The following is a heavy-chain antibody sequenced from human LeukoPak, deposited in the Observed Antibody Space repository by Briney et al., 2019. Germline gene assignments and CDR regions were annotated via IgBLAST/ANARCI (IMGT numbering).Heavy chain of an antibody. V-gene: IGHV3-30*18. D-gene: IGHD3-22*01. CDR3: AKGGWLFDY. CDR1: GFTFSNYG. Sequence: GGSLRLSCAASGFTFSNYGLYWVRQAPGKGLEWVAVISYDGSNKYYADSVKGRFTISRDNSKNTLYLQMNSLRAEDTAVYYCAKGGWLFDYWGQGTLVTVSS. CDR2: ISYDGSNK. J-gene: IGHJ4*02.